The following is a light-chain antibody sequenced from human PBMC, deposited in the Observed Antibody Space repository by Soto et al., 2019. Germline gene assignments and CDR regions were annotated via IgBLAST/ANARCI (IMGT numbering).Light chain of an antibody. CDR1: QSVSSSY. V-gene: IGKV3-20*01. CDR3: QQYGSSPSIT. J-gene: IGKJ5*01. Sequence: EIVLTQSPGTQSLSPGERATLSCRASQSVSSSYLAWYQQKPGQAPRLLIYDASSRATGIPDRFSGSGSGTDFTLTISRLEPEDFAVYYCQQYGSSPSITFGQGTRLEIK. CDR2: DAS.